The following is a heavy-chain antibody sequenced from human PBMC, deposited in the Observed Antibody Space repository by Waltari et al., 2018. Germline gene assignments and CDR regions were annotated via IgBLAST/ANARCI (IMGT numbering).Heavy chain of an antibody. Sequence: EVQLVESGGGLVKPGGSLRLSCAASGFAFSAYSMNWVRQAPGKGLEWVSSISRSSDYIYYADSLKGRFTISRDNAKDSLYLQMNSLRAEDTAVYYCARGRDSTIFGVAEALDYWGQGTLVSVSS. D-gene: IGHD3-3*01. CDR1: GFAFSAYS. J-gene: IGHJ4*02. CDR2: ISRSSDYI. V-gene: IGHV3-21*01. CDR3: ARGRDSTIFGVAEALDY.